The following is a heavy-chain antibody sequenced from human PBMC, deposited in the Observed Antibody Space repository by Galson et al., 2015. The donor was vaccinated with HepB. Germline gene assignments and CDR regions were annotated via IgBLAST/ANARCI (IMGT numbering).Heavy chain of an antibody. CDR3: ARADSSGTPYDAFDI. Sequence: TLSLTCTVSGGSISSGGYYWSWIRQHPGKGLEWIGYIYYSGSTYYNPSLKSRVTISVDTSKNQFSLKLSSVTAADTAVYYCARADSSGTPYDAFDIWGQGTMVTFSS. D-gene: IGHD3-22*01. CDR1: GGSISSGGYY. V-gene: IGHV4-31*03. CDR2: IYYSGST. J-gene: IGHJ3*02.